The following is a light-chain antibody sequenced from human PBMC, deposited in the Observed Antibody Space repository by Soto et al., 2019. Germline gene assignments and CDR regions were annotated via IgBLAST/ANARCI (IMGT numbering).Light chain of an antibody. CDR2: EVS. CDR3: SSYTSRTTLV. V-gene: IGLV2-14*03. CDR1: SSDVGGYNF. Sequence: LTQPASVSGSPGQSITISCTGTSSDVGGYNFVSWYQQYPGKAPKLMIYEVSNRPSGISHRFPGSKSGNTASLTISGLRTEDEAHYYCSSYTSRTTLVFGGGTKVTVL. J-gene: IGLJ3*02.